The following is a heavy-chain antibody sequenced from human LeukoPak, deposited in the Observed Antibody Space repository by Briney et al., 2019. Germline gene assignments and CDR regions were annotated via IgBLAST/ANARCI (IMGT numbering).Heavy chain of an antibody. CDR2: INPSGGST. D-gene: IGHD2-2*03. V-gene: IGHV1-46*01. CDR3: ARVGYCSSTSCARVTWFDP. J-gene: IGHJ5*02. Sequence: GASVKVSCKASGYTFTSYYMHWVRQAPGQGLEWMGIINPSGGSTSYAQKFQGRVTMTRDTSTSTVYMELSNLRSEDTAVYYCARVGYCSSTSCARVTWFDPWGQGTLVTVSS. CDR1: GYTFTSYY.